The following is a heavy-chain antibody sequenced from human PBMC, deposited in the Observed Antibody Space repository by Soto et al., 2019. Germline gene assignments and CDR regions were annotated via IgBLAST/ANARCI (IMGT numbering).Heavy chain of an antibody. Sequence: SETLSLTCTVSGVSMTSYYWSWIRQTAGKGLEWLGHIHSSGSTNYNPSLKMRVTMSVDTSKNQVSLRLMSLTAADTAVYYCARDQGVAAAGITWFDPWGQGSRVTVSS. CDR2: IHSSGST. J-gene: IGHJ5*02. CDR1: GVSMTSYY. V-gene: IGHV4-4*07. D-gene: IGHD6-13*01. CDR3: ARDQGVAAAGITWFDP.